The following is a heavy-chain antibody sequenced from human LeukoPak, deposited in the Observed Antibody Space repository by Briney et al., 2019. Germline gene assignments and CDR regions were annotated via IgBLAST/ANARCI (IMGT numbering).Heavy chain of an antibody. Sequence: SETLSLTCTVSGASISEYYWNWIPQPAGKALECIGRIYISGTTNYNPSLNSRVTMSLDTSKNRSSLKLSSVTAADTAVYYCARERRDGSYGFDYWGQGTLLTVSS. CDR3: ARERRDGSYGFDY. CDR2: IYISGTT. D-gene: IGHD3-22*01. V-gene: IGHV4-4*07. CDR1: GASISEYY. J-gene: IGHJ4*02.